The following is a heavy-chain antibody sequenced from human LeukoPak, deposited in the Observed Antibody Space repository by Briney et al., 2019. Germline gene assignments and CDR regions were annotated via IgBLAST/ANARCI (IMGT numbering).Heavy chain of an antibody. J-gene: IGHJ4*02. V-gene: IGHV3-11*04. D-gene: IGHD6-13*01. Sequence: GGSLRLSCAASGFTFSDHYMDWVRQAPGKGLEWVSYISSSGRTIYYADSVRGRFTISRDNAKNSLYLQMNSLRVEDTAVYYCARRAIAEGFDYWGQGTLVTVSS. CDR1: GFTFSDHY. CDR3: ARRAIAEGFDY. CDR2: ISSSGRTI.